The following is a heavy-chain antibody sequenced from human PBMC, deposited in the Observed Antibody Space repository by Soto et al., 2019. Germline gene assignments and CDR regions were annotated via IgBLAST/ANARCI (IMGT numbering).Heavy chain of an antibody. CDR3: ATSAGIPVPAQLDY. Sequence: GSLRLSCADSGFPLRSSAMSWVRQAPGKGLEWVSDISSSGDGTYYADSVKGRFTISRDNSKNTLYLQMNSLRAEDTAVYYCATSAGIPVPAQLDYWGQGTLVTSPQ. V-gene: IGHV3-23*01. CDR2: ISSSGDGT. CDR1: GFPLRSSA. D-gene: IGHD2-2*01. J-gene: IGHJ4*02.